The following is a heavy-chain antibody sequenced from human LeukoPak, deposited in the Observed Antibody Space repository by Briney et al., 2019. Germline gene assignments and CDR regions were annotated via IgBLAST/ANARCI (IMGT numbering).Heavy chain of an antibody. V-gene: IGHV3-23*01. CDR2: ISASAAMT. CDR3: AKNRPIGSRRGNYYMDV. D-gene: IGHD6-13*01. CDR1: GFTFNNYV. Sequence: QSGGSLRLSCEASGFTFNNYVMTWVRQAPGKGLEWVSSISASAAMTYYADSVKGRFTISRDNSKNTLYLQMNSLRAEDTAVYYCAKNRPIGSRRGNYYMDVWGKGTTVTVSS. J-gene: IGHJ6*03.